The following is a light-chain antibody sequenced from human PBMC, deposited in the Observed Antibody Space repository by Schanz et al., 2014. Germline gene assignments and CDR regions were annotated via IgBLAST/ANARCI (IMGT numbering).Light chain of an antibody. J-gene: IGLJ2*01. V-gene: IGLV2-11*01. CDR3: SSYGGSNFVV. CDR2: EVS. CDR1: SNDVGGYDH. Sequence: QSALTQPRSVSGSPGQSVTISCTGTSNDVGGYDHVSWYQQHPGKAPKVVIYEVSKRPSGVPDRFSGSKSGNTASLTVSGLQAEDEADYYCSSYGGSNFVVFGGGTKLTVL.